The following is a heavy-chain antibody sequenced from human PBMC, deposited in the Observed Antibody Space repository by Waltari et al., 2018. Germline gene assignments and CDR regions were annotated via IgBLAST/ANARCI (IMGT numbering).Heavy chain of an antibody. CDR3: TRDLYGSGGDWFDP. D-gene: IGHD3-10*01. V-gene: IGHV3-21*03. Sequence: EVRLAESGGGLVKPGGSLRLSCTASGFDSRDYDMNWVRQAPGTGLEWVSSIGGTHSNIFYADSVKGRFTVSRDNAKNSLYLQMDNLRAEDSGLYFCTRDLYGSGGDWFDPWGQGTLVTVSS. CDR1: GFDSRDYD. CDR2: IGGTHSNI. J-gene: IGHJ5*02.